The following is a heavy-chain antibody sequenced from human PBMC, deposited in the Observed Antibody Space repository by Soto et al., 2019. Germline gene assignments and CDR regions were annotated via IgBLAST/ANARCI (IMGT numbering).Heavy chain of an antibody. CDR2: INAGNGNT. Sequence: ASVKVSCKACGYRFTSYAMHWVCQAHGQRLEWMGWINAGNGNTKYSQKFQGRVTITRDTSASTAYMELSSLRSEDTAVYYCERVIYSYGPYGMDVWGQGTTVTVSS. CDR3: ERVIYSYGPYGMDV. V-gene: IGHV1-3*01. J-gene: IGHJ6*02. D-gene: IGHD5-18*01. CDR1: GYRFTSYA.